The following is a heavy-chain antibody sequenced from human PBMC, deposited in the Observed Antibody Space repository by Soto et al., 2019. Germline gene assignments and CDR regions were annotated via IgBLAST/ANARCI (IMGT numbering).Heavy chain of an antibody. CDR1: GFTFTSYS. CDR2: FWYDASSQ. Sequence: GGSLRLSCTTSGFTFTSYSMHWVRQAPGKGLEWVATFWYDASSQTYADSAKGRFTISRDPSRGTVYLLMDSLRTDDTAVYYCAFGSWNQYFFDHWGQESVVTVSS. CDR3: AFGSWNQYFFDH. J-gene: IGHJ4*02. D-gene: IGHD6-13*01. V-gene: IGHV3-33*08.